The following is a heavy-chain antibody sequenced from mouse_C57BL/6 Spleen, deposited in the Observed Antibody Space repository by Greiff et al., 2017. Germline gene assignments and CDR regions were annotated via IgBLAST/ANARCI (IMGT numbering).Heavy chain of an antibody. J-gene: IGHJ4*01. CDR3: TVAYYYGSSYDAMDY. V-gene: IGHV1-5*01. D-gene: IGHD1-1*01. Sequence: SGTVLARPGASVKMSCKTSGYTFTSYWMHWVKQRPGQGLEWIGAIYPGNSDTSYNQKFKGKAKLTAVTSASTAYMELSSLTNEDSAVYYYTVAYYYGSSYDAMDYWGQGTSVTVSS. CDR1: GYTFTSYW. CDR2: IYPGNSDT.